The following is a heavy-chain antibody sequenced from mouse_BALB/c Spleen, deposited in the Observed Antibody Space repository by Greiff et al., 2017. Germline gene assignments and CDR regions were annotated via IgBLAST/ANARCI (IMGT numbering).Heavy chain of an antibody. CDR1: GFTFSSYA. J-gene: IGHJ3*01. Sequence: EVQRVESGGGLVKPGGSLKLSCAASGFTFSSYAMSWVRQSPEKRLEWVAEISSGGSYTYYPDTVTGRFTISRDNAKNTLYLEMSSLRSEDTAMYYCARGATTAGFAYWGQGTLVTVSA. CDR3: ARGATTAGFAY. D-gene: IGHD1-2*01. V-gene: IGHV5-9-4*01. CDR2: ISSGGSYT.